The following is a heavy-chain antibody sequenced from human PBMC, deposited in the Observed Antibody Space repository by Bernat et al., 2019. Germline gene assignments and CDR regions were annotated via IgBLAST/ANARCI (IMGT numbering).Heavy chain of an antibody. J-gene: IGHJ6*02. CDR2: INSDGSST. D-gene: IGHD6-6*01. V-gene: IGHV3-74*01. CDR3: ARDRLVSSRNYYYGMDV. Sequence: EVQLVESGGGLVQPGGSLRLSCAASGFTFSNYWMHWVRQAPGKGLVWVSRINSDGSSTSYADSVKGRFTISRDNTKNTLYLQVNSLRVEDTAVYYCARDRLVSSRNYYYGMDVWGQGTTVTVSS. CDR1: GFTFSNYW.